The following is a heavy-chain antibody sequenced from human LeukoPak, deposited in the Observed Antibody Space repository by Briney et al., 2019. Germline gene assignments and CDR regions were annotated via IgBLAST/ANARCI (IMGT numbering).Heavy chain of an antibody. CDR1: GYSISSGYY. V-gene: IGHV4-38-2*02. CDR2: IYHSGST. CDR3: ARDPEPRGYSYGYFDY. D-gene: IGHD5-18*01. Sequence: SETLSLTCAVSGYSISSGYYWGWIRQPPGKGLEWIGSIYHSGSTYYNPSLKSRVTISVDTSKNQFSLKLSSVTAADTAVYYCARDPEPRGYSYGYFDYWGQGILVTVSS. J-gene: IGHJ4*02.